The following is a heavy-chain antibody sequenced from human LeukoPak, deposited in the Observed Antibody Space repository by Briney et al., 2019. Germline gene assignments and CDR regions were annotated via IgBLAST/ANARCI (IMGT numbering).Heavy chain of an antibody. D-gene: IGHD6-19*01. CDR3: AKPRENSSGVGRYFDY. Sequence: SGGSLRLSCAVSGMTLSNYGMSWVRQAPGKGLEWVAGISGSGGGTNYADSVKGRFTVSRDNPKNTLYLQMNSLRAEDTAVYYCAKPRENSSGVGRYFDYWGQGTLVTVSS. CDR1: GMTLSNYG. V-gene: IGHV3-23*01. CDR2: ISGSGGGT. J-gene: IGHJ4*02.